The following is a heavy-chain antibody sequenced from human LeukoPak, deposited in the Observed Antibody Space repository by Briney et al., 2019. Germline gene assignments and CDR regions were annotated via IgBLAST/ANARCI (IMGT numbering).Heavy chain of an antibody. CDR3: AKDRIAVRPGWFDP. V-gene: IGHV3-30*02. J-gene: IGHJ5*02. CDR1: GFTFSSYG. D-gene: IGHD6-6*01. Sequence: GGSLRLSCAASGFTFSSYGMSWVRQAPGKGLEWVALIRYDGNDKYYVDSVKGRFTISRDNSKNTLYLQMNSLRGEDTAVYYCAKDRIAVRPGWFDPWGQGTLVTVSS. CDR2: IRYDGNDK.